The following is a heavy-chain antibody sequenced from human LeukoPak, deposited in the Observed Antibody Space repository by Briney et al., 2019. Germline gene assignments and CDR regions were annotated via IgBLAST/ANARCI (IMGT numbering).Heavy chain of an antibody. V-gene: IGHV4-34*01. J-gene: IGHJ6*03. CDR3: ARDDAYYYYMDV. Sequence: SETLSLTCAVYGGSFSGYYWSWIRQPPGKGLEWIGEINHSGSTNYNPSLKSRVTISVDTSKNQFSLKLSSVTAADTAVYYCARDDAYYYYMDVWGKGTTVTVSS. CDR1: GGSFSGYY. CDR2: INHSGST.